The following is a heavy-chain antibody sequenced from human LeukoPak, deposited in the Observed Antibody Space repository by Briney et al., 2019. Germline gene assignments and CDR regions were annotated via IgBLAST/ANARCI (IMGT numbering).Heavy chain of an antibody. D-gene: IGHD4-17*01. V-gene: IGHV3-9*01. J-gene: IGHJ4*02. CDR2: ISWNSGSI. CDR1: GFTFDDYA. CDR3: AKVGYGDYVGYFDY. Sequence: GGSLRLSCAASGFTFDDYAMPWVRQAPGKGLEWVSGISWNSGSIGYADSVKGRFTISRDNAKNSLYLQMNSLIAEDTALYYCAKVGYGDYVGYFDYWGQGTLVTVSS.